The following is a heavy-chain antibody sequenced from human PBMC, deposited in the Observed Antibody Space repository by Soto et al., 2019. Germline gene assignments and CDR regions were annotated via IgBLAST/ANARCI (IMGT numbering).Heavy chain of an antibody. CDR2: ISSGSSTR. V-gene: IGHV3-48*02. CDR3: AGDLRNYGSVSSG. D-gene: IGHD3-10*01. Sequence: DVQLVESGGGLVQPGGSPRLSCAASGFTFSSSSMNWVRQAPGKGLEWVSYISSGSSTRYYADSVKGRFTISRDNAKNSLYLQMNSLRDEDTAVYYCAGDLRNYGSVSSGWGQGTLVTVSS. CDR1: GFTFSSSS. J-gene: IGHJ4*02.